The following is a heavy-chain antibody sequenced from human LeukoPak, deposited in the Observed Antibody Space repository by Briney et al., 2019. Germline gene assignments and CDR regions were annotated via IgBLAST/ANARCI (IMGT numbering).Heavy chain of an antibody. V-gene: IGHV4-34*01. Sequence: SETLSLTCAVYGGSFSGYYWSWIRQPPGKGPEWIGEINYSGSTNYNPSLKSRVTISVDTSKNQFSLRLTSVTAADTAVYYCARQPTGTAAGAHDFWGQGTPVTVSS. CDR3: ARQPTGTAAGAHDF. D-gene: IGHD6-13*01. CDR1: GGSFSGYY. CDR2: INYSGST. J-gene: IGHJ4*02.